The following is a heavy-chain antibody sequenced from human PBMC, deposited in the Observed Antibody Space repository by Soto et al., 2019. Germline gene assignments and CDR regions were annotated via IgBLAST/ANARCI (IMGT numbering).Heavy chain of an antibody. Sequence: QVQLVESGGGVVQPGRSLRLSCAASGFTFSSYAMHWVRQAPGKGLEWVAVISYDGSNKYYADSVKGRFSISRDNSKNTLYLQMNSLRAEDTALYSCARGRGIYVIDAFDIWGQGTMVTVSS. CDR2: ISYDGSNK. J-gene: IGHJ3*02. CDR3: ARGRGIYVIDAFDI. CDR1: GFTFSSYA. V-gene: IGHV3-30-3*01. D-gene: IGHD1-26*01.